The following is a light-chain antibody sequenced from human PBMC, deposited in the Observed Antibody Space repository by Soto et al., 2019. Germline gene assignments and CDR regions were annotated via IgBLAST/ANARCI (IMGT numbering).Light chain of an antibody. V-gene: IGKV3-20*01. J-gene: IGKJ4*01. Sequence: EIVVTQSPGTLSLYPGERATLSCRASQSVSSSYLAWDQQKPCQAPRLLIYGASSRATGIPDRFSGSGSGTDFTLTISRLEPEDFAVYYCQQYGSSPRLTFGGGTKVEIK. CDR1: QSVSSSY. CDR3: QQYGSSPRLT. CDR2: GAS.